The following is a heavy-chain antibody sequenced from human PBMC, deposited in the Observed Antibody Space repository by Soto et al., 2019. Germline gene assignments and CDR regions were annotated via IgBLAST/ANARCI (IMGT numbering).Heavy chain of an antibody. D-gene: IGHD3-10*01. CDR2: INHSGST. CDR3: ARESITMVRGKSGWFDP. J-gene: IGHJ5*02. Sequence: PSETLSLTCAVYGGSFSGYYWSWIRQPPGKGLEWIGEINHSGSTNYNPSLKSRVTISVDTSKNQFSLKLSSVTAADTAVYYCARESITMVRGKSGWFDPWGQGTLVTVS. V-gene: IGHV4-34*01. CDR1: GGSFSGYY.